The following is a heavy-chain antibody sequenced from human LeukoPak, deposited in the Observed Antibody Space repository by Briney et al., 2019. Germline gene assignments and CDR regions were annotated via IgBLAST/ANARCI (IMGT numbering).Heavy chain of an antibody. CDR1: GFTFPNAW. V-gene: IGHV3-15*01. D-gene: IGHD3-10*01. CDR2: IKSKGNGGTI. Sequence: GGSLRLSCAASGFTFPNAWVNWIRQAPGKGLEWVGHIKSKGNGGTIDYAAPVKGRFTISGDDSKNTVYLQMNSLEIEDTAVYFCTTDPGTGVRGYWGQGTLVTVSS. CDR3: TTDPGTGVRGY. J-gene: IGHJ4*02.